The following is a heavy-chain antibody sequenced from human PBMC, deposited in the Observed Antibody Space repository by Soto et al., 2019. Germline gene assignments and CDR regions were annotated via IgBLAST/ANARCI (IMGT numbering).Heavy chain of an antibody. Sequence: PSETLSLTCAVSGDSINSRHCWTWIRQPPGKGLEWIGIIYHSGSTTYNPSLQSRVTISRDKAKNHLSLKVSTVSAADTAVYYCVKITLDTSMDYYFDSWGQGTLVTVSS. D-gene: IGHD5-18*01. V-gene: IGHV4-38-2*01. CDR2: IYHSGST. CDR1: GDSINSRHC. J-gene: IGHJ4*02. CDR3: VKITLDTSMDYYFDS.